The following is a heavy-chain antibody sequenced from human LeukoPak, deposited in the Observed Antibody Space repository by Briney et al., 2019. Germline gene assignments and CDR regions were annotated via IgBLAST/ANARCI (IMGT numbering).Heavy chain of an antibody. D-gene: IGHD1-1*01. CDR1: GYTFSSFS. CDR3: ARDSLSTGNFDY. Sequence: GGSLRLSCVASGYTFSSFSINWVRQAPGKGLEWVSSISSSSSYIYYADSVKGRFTISRDNAKNSLYLQMNSLRAEDTAVYYCARDSLSTGNFDYWGQGTLVTVSS. CDR2: ISSSSSYI. J-gene: IGHJ4*02. V-gene: IGHV3-21*01.